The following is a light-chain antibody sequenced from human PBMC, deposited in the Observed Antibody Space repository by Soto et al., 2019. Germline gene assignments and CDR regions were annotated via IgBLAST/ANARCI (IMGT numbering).Light chain of an antibody. CDR1: GSNVGNNY. J-gene: IGLJ2*01. Sequence: QSALTQPPSASGTPGQRVDISCSGGGSNVGNNYVYWYQQFPGMAPKLIIFRDDQRPSGVPDRFSASKAGTSASLAISGLRSEDEADYYCAAWDDSLRGVVFGGGTKVTVL. V-gene: IGLV1-47*01. CDR2: RDD. CDR3: AAWDDSLRGVV.